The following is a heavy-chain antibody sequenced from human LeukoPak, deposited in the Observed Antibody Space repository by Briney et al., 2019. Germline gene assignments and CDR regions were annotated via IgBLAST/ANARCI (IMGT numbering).Heavy chain of an antibody. V-gene: IGHV4-4*07. Sequence: SETLPLTCTISGGATSSDTWTWIRQPAGKGLEWIGRIHSSGSTKYNPSLQSRISISVDKSKNQFSLRLTSLTAADTAVYYCARDFRYCSGGGCINWFDPWGQGTLVTVSS. J-gene: IGHJ5*02. D-gene: IGHD2-15*01. CDR2: IHSSGST. CDR3: ARDFRYCSGGGCINWFDP. CDR1: GGATSSDT.